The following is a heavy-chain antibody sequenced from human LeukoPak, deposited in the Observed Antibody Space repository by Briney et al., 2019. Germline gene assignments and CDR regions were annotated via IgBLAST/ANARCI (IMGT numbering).Heavy chain of an antibody. J-gene: IGHJ4*02. V-gene: IGHV4-39*01. CDR3: ARTRYYYNSRSYGAPYYFDY. Sequence: SETLSLTCTVSGGFINNYYWGWIRQPPGKGLEWIGRIYYSGSTYYNPSLKSRVTISVDTSKNQFSLKLSSVTAADTAVYYCARTRYYYNSRSYGAPYYFDYWGQGTLVTVSS. CDR2: IYYSGST. CDR1: GGFINNYY. D-gene: IGHD3-10*01.